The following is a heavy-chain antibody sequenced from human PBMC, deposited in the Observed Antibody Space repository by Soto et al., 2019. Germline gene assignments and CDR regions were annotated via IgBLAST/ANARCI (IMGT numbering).Heavy chain of an antibody. CDR3: ARIPQIAVAGTRFGYFDL. CDR2: IWYDGSNK. CDR1: GFTFSSYG. V-gene: IGHV3-33*01. J-gene: IGHJ2*01. D-gene: IGHD6-19*01. Sequence: QVQLEESGGGVVQPGRSLRLSCAASGFTFSSYGMHWVRQAPGKGLEWVAVIWYDGSNKYYADSVKGRFTISRDNSKNPLYQQMSSLGAEDTAVYYCARIPQIAVAGTRFGYFDLWGRGTLVTVSS.